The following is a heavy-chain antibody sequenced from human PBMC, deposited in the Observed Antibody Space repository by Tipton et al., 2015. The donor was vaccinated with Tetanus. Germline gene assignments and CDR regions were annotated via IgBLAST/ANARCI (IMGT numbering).Heavy chain of an antibody. Sequence: TLSLTCIVSGGSLRSSNYYGAWVRQSPVQGLEWIGSVSYSARTKYNPSLRSRVTLSLEASKNEFSLRLSSMTAADTAVYHCARVKVSVYGPQVDYSLDSWGQGTLVTVSS. CDR2: VSYSART. D-gene: IGHD2/OR15-2a*01. CDR1: GGSLRSSNYY. CDR3: ARVKVSVYGPQVDYSLDS. J-gene: IGHJ4*02. V-gene: IGHV4-39*07.